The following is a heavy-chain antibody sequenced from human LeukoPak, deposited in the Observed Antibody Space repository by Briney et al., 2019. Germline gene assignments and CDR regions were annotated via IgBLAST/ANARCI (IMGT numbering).Heavy chain of an antibody. Sequence: ASVKVSCKASGYTFISYGISWVRHDPGQGLEWMGWISGYNGNTNYAQKFQGRVTMTTDTSTSTAYLELRRLRSDDTAIYYCAREFCSGGGCYYYGMDVWGQGTTVTVS. CDR1: GYTFISYG. D-gene: IGHD2-15*01. CDR3: AREFCSGGGCYYYGMDV. J-gene: IGHJ6*02. V-gene: IGHV1-18*01. CDR2: ISGYNGNT.